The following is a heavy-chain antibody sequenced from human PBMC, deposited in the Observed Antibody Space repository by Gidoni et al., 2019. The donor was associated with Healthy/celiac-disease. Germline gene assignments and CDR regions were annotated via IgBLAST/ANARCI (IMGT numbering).Heavy chain of an antibody. J-gene: IGHJ5*02. D-gene: IGHD3-9*01. CDR1: GCSVSRGSYY. CDR3: AREYPYYDILTGYLGNWFDP. Sequence: QVQLQESGPGLVKPSETLSLTCTVSGCSVSRGSYYWSLIRQPPGKGLEWIGYIYYSGSTNSNPSLKSRVTISVDTSKNQFSLKLSSVTAADTAVYYCAREYPYYDILTGYLGNWFDPWGQGTLVTVSS. CDR2: IYYSGST. V-gene: IGHV4-61*01.